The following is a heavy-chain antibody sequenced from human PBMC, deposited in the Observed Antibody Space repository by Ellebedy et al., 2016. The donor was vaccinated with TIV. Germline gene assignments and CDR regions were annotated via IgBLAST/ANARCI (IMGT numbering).Heavy chain of an antibody. CDR3: ARGWLERRLRVAGYYMDV. V-gene: IGHV4-34*01. D-gene: IGHD1-1*01. Sequence: SETLSLXCAVYGGSFSGYYWSWIRQPPGKGLEWIGEINHSGSTNYNPSLKSRVTISVDTSKNQFSLKLSSVTAADTAVYYCARGWLERRLRVAGYYMDVWGKGTTVTVSS. CDR2: INHSGST. CDR1: GGSFSGYY. J-gene: IGHJ6*03.